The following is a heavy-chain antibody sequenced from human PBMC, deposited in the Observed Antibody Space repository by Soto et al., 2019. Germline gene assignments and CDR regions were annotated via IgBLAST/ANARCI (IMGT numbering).Heavy chain of an antibody. Sequence: EASVKVSCKASGYTFTSYGISWVRQAPGQGLEWMGWISAYNGNTNYAQKLQGRVTMTTDTSTSTAYMELRSLRSDDTAVYYCARASYCSSTSCYSRGINDYYYYGMDVWGQGTTVTVSS. J-gene: IGHJ6*02. CDR2: ISAYNGNT. CDR1: GYTFTSYG. D-gene: IGHD2-2*01. V-gene: IGHV1-18*01. CDR3: ARASYCSSTSCYSRGINDYYYYGMDV.